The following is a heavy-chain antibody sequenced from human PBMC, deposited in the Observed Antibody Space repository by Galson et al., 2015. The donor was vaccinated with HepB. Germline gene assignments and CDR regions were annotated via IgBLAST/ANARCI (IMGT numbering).Heavy chain of an antibody. CDR3: ARGSFTAAFDL. V-gene: IGHV1-18*01. CDR2: ISGYDGNTAYSQNT. Sequence: SVKVSCKASGYTFTTFGINWVRQAPGQGLEWMGWISGYDGNTAYSQNTTYAQNLQGRVSMTTDTSTTTAYLELTSLRSDDTAVYYCARGSFTAAFDLWGQGTMVTVSS. CDR1: GYTFTTFG. J-gene: IGHJ3*01.